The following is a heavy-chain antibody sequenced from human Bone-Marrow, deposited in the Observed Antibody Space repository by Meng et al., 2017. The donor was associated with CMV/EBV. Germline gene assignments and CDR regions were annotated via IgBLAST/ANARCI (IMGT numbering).Heavy chain of an antibody. Sequence: GESLKISCAASGFTFSTCSMNWVRQAPGKGLEWVSYIGLSSATIYYADSVRGRFTISRDNAKNSLYLQMSGLRAEDTAVYYCARELSGHNFWSGSYIMDVWGQGTTVIVSS. J-gene: IGHJ6*02. V-gene: IGHV3-48*04. CDR3: ARELSGHNFWSGSYIMDV. CDR1: GFTFSTCS. CDR2: IGLSSATI. D-gene: IGHD3-3*01.